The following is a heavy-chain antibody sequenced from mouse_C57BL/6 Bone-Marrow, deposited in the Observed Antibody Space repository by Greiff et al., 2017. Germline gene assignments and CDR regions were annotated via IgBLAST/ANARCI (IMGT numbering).Heavy chain of an antibody. CDR3: ARGGLLASDRIFDY. D-gene: IGHD1-1*01. V-gene: IGHV5-16*01. Sequence: EVMLVESEGGLVQPGSSMKLSCTASGFTFSDYYMAWVRQVPEKGLEWVANINYDGSSTYYLDSLKSRFIISRDNAKNILYLQMSSLKSEDTATYYCARGGLLASDRIFDYWGQGTTLTVSS. CDR2: INYDGSST. CDR1: GFTFSDYY. J-gene: IGHJ2*01.